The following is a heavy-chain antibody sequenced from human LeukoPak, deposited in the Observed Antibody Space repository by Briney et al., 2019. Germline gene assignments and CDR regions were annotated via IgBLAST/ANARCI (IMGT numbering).Heavy chain of an antibody. CDR2: ISGDGGST. CDR1: GFTFDDYA. J-gene: IGHJ4*02. CDR3: ASDHGAY. V-gene: IGHV3-43*02. D-gene: IGHD1-14*01. Sequence: GGSLRLSCAASGFTFDDYAMHWVRQAPGKGLEWVSLISGDGGSTYYADSVKGRFTISRDNSKSTLFLQMSGLRAEDTALYYCASDHGAYWGQGTLVTVSS.